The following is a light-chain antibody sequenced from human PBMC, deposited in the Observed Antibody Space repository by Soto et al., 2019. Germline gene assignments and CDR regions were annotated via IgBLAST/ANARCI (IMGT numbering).Light chain of an antibody. CDR1: QSISNS. Sequence: DIQMTQSPPSVSASVGDRVTITCRASQSISNSLAWYQQKPGKAPKLLIYSASSLQSGVPSRFSGSGSGTDFTLTINSLQPEDFATYYCQQANSLPITFGPGTRLEIK. CDR2: SAS. J-gene: IGKJ5*01. V-gene: IGKV1D-12*01. CDR3: QQANSLPIT.